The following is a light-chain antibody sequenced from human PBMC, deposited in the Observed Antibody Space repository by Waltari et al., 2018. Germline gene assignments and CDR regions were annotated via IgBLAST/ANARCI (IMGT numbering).Light chain of an antibody. V-gene: IGLV2-23*02. CDR3: CSYAGSGTLV. CDR1: SSDVGSYNL. Sequence: QSALTQPASVSGSPGQSITISCTGTSSDVGSYNLLSWYQQHPGKAPKLMIYEVTQRPSGVSNRFSASKSGNPASLTISGLQAEDEADYYCCSYAGSGTLVLGGGTKLTVL. J-gene: IGLJ2*01. CDR2: EVT.